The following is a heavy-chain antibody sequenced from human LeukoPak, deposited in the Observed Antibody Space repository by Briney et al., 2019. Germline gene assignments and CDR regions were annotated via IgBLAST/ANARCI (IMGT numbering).Heavy chain of an antibody. Sequence: ASVKVSCKASGYTFTGYYMHWVRQAPGQGLEWMGRINPNSGGTNYAQKFQGRVTMTRDTSISTAYMELSRLRSDDTAVYYCARTGYCSGGSCYGYDYWGQGTLVTVSS. V-gene: IGHV1-2*06. CDR1: GYTFTGYY. CDR3: ARTGYCSGGSCYGYDY. J-gene: IGHJ4*02. D-gene: IGHD2-15*01. CDR2: INPNSGGT.